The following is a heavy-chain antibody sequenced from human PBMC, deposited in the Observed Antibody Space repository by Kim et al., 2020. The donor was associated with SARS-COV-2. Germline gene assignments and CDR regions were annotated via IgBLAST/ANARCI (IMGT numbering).Heavy chain of an antibody. CDR1: GGTFSSYA. CDR2: IIPIFGTA. CDR3: ARAGGEMYEGAAAGNYYYGMEV. D-gene: IGHD6-13*01. Sequence: SVKVSCKASGGTFSSYAISWVRQAPGQGLEWMGGIIPIFGTANYAQKFQGRVTITADESTSTAYMELSSLRSEDTAVYYCARAGGEMYEGAAAGNYYYGMEVWGQGTTVTVSS. J-gene: IGHJ6*02. V-gene: IGHV1-69*13.